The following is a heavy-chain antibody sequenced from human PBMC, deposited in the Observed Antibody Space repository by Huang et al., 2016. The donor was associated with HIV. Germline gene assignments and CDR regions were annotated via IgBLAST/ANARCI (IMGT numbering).Heavy chain of an antibody. V-gene: IGHV1-46*01. J-gene: IGHJ3*02. CDR2: INPSGFGT. D-gene: IGHD6-19*01. CDR3: ARSRDSSCPGGAFYI. CDR1: GYPFSRYY. Sequence: QVRLVQSGAEVKKPGASVKVSCKASGYPFSRYYIQWVRQAPGQGLEWMGKINPSGFGTSFAQYFQGRHTMTTDASTSTVYMDLSSLRYEDTAIYYCARSRDSSCPGGAFYIWGQGTMVVVSS.